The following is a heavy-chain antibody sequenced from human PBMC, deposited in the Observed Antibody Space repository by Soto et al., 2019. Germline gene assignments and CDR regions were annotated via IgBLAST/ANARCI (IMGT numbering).Heavy chain of an antibody. D-gene: IGHD5-12*01. CDR1: GVSISAYY. CDR2: ISNTGNT. CDR3: AREFVYTGYDLGWFPY. J-gene: IGHJ4*02. Sequence: SETLSLTCTVSGVSISAYYWSWIRQSPGKGLEWIGFISNTGNTHYNPSLKSRVTISVDTSKSQFSLRLNSVTAADTAMYYCAREFVYTGYDLGWFPYWGQGALVTVSS. V-gene: IGHV4-59*01.